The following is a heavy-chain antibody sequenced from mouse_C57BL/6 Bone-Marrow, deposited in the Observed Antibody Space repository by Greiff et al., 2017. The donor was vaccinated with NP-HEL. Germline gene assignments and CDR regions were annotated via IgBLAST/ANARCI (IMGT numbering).Heavy chain of an antibody. Sequence: EVHLVESGGGLVQPGGSLKLSCAASGFTFSNYGMAWVRQAPRKGPEWVAFISNLAYSIYYADTVTGRFTISRENAKNNLYLEMSSLRSEDTAMYYCARVGTTVVDWYFDVWGTGTTVTVSS. CDR3: ARVGTTVVDWYFDV. CDR1: GFTFSNYG. V-gene: IGHV5-15*01. D-gene: IGHD1-1*01. J-gene: IGHJ1*03. CDR2: ISNLAYSI.